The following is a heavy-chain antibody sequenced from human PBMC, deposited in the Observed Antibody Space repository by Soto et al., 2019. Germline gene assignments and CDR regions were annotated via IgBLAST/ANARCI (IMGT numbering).Heavy chain of an antibody. CDR3: ARVLCTTVSCEYFDY. V-gene: IGHV4-4*02. D-gene: IGHD2-8*01. CDR2: IYQSGRT. J-gene: IGHJ4*02. CDR1: NGSISSSNC. Sequence: PSETLSLTCAVSNGSISSSNCWRWVRQPPGKGLEWIGEIYQSGRTKYNPSLKSRVNTSVDKAKNQFSLKLSSVTAADTAVYYWARVLCTTVSCEYFDYWGQGILVTVSS.